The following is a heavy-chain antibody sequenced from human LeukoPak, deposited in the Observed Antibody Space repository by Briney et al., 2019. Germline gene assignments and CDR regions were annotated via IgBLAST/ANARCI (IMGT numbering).Heavy chain of an antibody. D-gene: IGHD2-21*01. CDR3: ARVPLYCGGDCLYFDY. CDR1: GGSISSGDYY. Sequence: PSQTLSLTCTFSGGSISSGDYYWSWIRQPPGKRLEWIGYIYYSGSTYYNPSLKSRVTISVDTSKNQFSLKLSSVTAADTAVYYCARVPLYCGGDCLYFDYWGQGTLVTVSS. J-gene: IGHJ4*02. V-gene: IGHV4-30-4*08. CDR2: IYYSGST.